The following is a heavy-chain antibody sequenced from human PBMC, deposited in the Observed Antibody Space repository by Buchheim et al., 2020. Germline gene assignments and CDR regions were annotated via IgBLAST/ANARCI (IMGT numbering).Heavy chain of an antibody. V-gene: IGHV4-59*01. J-gene: IGHJ4*02. CDR1: GGSISSNY. CDR3: ARGITDPSFDY. D-gene: IGHD1-20*01. CDR2: IHSSGST. Sequence: QVQLQESGPGLVNPSETLSLTCTVSGGSISSNYWSWFRQPPGKGLEWIGYIHSSGSTNYSPSLKSRVTVSLGPSNDQFSLTLSSVTAADTAVYYCARGITDPSFDYWGQGTL.